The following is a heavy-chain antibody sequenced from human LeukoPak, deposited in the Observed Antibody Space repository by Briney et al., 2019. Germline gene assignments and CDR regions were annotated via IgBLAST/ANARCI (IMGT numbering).Heavy chain of an antibody. CDR3: ARDPDYGDERSFDY. CDR1: GFTFSSYG. D-gene: IGHD4-17*01. V-gene: IGHV3-33*01. Sequence: GRSLRLSCAASGFTFSSYGMHWVSQARGKGLEWVAVIWYDGSNKYYADSVKGRFTISRDNSKNTLYLQMNSLRAEDTAVYYCARDPDYGDERSFDYWGQGTLVTVSS. CDR2: IWYDGSNK. J-gene: IGHJ4*02.